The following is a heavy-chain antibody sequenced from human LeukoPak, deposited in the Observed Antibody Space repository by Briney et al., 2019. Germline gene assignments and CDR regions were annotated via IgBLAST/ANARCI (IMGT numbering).Heavy chain of an antibody. Sequence: SQTLSLTCAISGDSVSSNSAAWNWIRLSPSKGLEWLGRPYYRSKWYHDYAVSVKSRIAINPDTSKNQFSLQLNSLTPEDTAVYYCARQYSSGWSYYYGLDVWGKGTTVSVSS. J-gene: IGHJ6*04. CDR2: PYYRSKWYH. CDR1: GDSVSSNSAA. D-gene: IGHD6-25*01. CDR3: ARQYSSGWSYYYGLDV. V-gene: IGHV6-1*01.